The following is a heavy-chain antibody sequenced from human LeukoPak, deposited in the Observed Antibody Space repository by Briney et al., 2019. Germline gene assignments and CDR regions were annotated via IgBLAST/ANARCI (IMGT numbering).Heavy chain of an antibody. Sequence: GGSLRLSCAASGFIFSNAWMNWVRQAPGKGLEWVGHIKSKTDGGTTDYAAPVKGRFTISRDDSKNTLYLQMNSLKTEDTAVYYCIRYGYNLAEYDQHWGQGTLVTVSS. CDR2: IKSKTDGGTT. CDR1: GFIFSNAW. CDR3: IRYGYNLAEYDQH. J-gene: IGHJ1*01. V-gene: IGHV3-15*07. D-gene: IGHD5-24*01.